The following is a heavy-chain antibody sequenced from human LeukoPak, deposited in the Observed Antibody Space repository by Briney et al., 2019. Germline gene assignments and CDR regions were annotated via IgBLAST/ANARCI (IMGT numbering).Heavy chain of an antibody. CDR3: AREGYTYGWYFDY. D-gene: IGHD5-18*01. Sequence: ASVTLSCKASGYTFTRYAMHWVRQAPGQRLEWMGWINIGNGNTKFSQKFQGRVTINRDTSASTAYLEMSSLRYEDTAVYYCAREGYTYGWYFDYWGQGALVTVSS. V-gene: IGHV1-3*04. J-gene: IGHJ4*02. CDR2: INIGNGNT. CDR1: GYTFTRYA.